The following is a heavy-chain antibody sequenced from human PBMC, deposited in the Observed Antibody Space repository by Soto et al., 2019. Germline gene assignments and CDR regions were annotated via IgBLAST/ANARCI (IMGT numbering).Heavy chain of an antibody. CDR1: GCSLINNW. V-gene: IGHV3-7*03. D-gene: IGHD3-16*02. CDR2: IKEDGSEK. Sequence: GAVKVYCVDSGCSLINNWMSWVRQAPGMGLQWVASIKEDGSEKYYVDPVKGRFTISRENAKNSLYLQMDSLRAEDTAVYYCARYRSLDPWGQG. CDR3: ARYRSLDP. J-gene: IGHJ5*02.